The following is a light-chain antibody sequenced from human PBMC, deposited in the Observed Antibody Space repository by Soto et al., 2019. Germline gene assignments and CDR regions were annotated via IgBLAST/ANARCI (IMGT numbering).Light chain of an antibody. CDR1: QSLLHRNGHNY. J-gene: IGKJ4*01. V-gene: IGKV2-28*01. Sequence: DIVMTQSPLSLPVTPGEPASISCRSSQSLLHRNGHNYLDWYLQKPGQSPQLLIYLGSNRASGGPDRFSGSGSGTDFTLKISRVEAEDVGVYYCMETLETPLTFGGGTKVEIK. CDR3: METLETPLT. CDR2: LGS.